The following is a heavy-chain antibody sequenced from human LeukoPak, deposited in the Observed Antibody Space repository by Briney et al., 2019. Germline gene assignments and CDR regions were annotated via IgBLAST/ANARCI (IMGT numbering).Heavy chain of an antibody. Sequence: GGSLRLSCAASGFTFSTYSMNWVRQAPGKGLEWVSSISDSSSYIYYADSVKGRFTISRDNAKNSLYLQMNSLRAEDTAVYYCARDYSGWTYFDYWGQGSLVTVSS. D-gene: IGHD6-19*01. CDR2: ISDSSSYI. V-gene: IGHV3-21*01. J-gene: IGHJ4*02. CDR1: GFTFSTYS. CDR3: ARDYSGWTYFDY.